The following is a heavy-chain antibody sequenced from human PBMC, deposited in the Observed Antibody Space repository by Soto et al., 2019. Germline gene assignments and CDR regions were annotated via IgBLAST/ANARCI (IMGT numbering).Heavy chain of an antibody. CDR2: LSPGGGST. Sequence: VQLLESGGGLVQPGGSLRLSCAASGFSFTNFAMSWVRQAPGKGLEWVSSLSPGGGSTYYADSVKGRFTISRDNSKRSVFLQMDSLRAEDTATYYCVIEDCTDVVFYTHYWGQGSLLTVAS. V-gene: IGHV3-23*01. J-gene: IGHJ4*02. D-gene: IGHD2-2*02. CDR1: GFSFTNFA. CDR3: VIEDCTDVVFYTHY.